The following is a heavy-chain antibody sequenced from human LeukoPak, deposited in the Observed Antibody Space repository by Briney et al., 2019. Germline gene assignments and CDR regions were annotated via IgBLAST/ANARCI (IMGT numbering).Heavy chain of an antibody. Sequence: SETLSLTCTVYGGSISSYYWSWIRQPAGKGLEWIGRIYTSGSTNYNPSLKSRVTMSVDTSKNQFSLKLSSVTAADTAVYYCASHYGSGSYYRSALWSWGQGTLVTVSS. CDR3: ASHYGSGSYYRSALWS. D-gene: IGHD3-10*01. CDR1: GGSISSYY. J-gene: IGHJ4*02. CDR2: IYTSGST. V-gene: IGHV4-4*07.